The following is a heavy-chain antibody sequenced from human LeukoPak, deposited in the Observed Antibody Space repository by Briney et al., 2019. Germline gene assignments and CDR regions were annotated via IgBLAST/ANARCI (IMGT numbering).Heavy chain of an antibody. CDR3: ARRRSYYDSSGYSHDAFDI. CDR1: VSSFTSYW. V-gene: IGHV5-51*01. J-gene: IGHJ3*02. D-gene: IGHD3-22*01. Sequence: GEPLNFSGKASVSSFTSYWIGGVRPLPGKGREWMGIIYPGGSDNRSSPSFQGQVTISADKSISTAYLQWSSLKASDTAMYSWARRRSYYDSSGYSHDAFDIWGQGTMVTVSS. CDR2: IYPGGSDN.